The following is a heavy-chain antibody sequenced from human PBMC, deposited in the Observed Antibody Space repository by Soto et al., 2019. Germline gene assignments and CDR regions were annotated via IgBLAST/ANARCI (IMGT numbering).Heavy chain of an antibody. V-gene: IGHV1-3*01. CDR1: GYTFTSYA. Sequence: ASVKVSCKASGYTFTSYAMHWVRQAPGQRLEWMGWINAGNGNTKYSQKFQGRVTITRDTSASTAYMELSSLRSEDTAVYYCARGWGQLRYFDWLPDNYYYYGMDVWGQGTTVTSP. D-gene: IGHD3-9*01. CDR2: INAGNGNT. CDR3: ARGWGQLRYFDWLPDNYYYYGMDV. J-gene: IGHJ6*02.